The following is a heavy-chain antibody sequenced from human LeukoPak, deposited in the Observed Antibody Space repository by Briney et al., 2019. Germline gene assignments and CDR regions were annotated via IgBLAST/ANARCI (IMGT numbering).Heavy chain of an antibody. D-gene: IGHD1-26*01. J-gene: IGHJ6*03. CDR2: INHSGST. CDR3: ARDGGSQYYYYYYMDV. Sequence: SETLSLTCAVYGGSFSGYYWSWIRQPPGKGLEWIGEINHSGSTYYNPSLKSRVTISVDTSKNQFSLKLSSVTAADTAVYYCARDGGSQYYYYYYMDVWGKGTTVTVSS. V-gene: IGHV4-34*01. CDR1: GGSFSGYY.